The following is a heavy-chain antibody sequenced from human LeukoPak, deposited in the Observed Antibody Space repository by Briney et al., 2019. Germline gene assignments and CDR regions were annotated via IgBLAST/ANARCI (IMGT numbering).Heavy chain of an antibody. V-gene: IGHV4-61*02. J-gene: IGHJ6*03. Sequence: KPSETLSLTCTVSGGSISSGSYYWSWIRQPAGKGLEWIGRIYTSGSTNYNPSLKSRVTISVDTSKNQFSLKLSSVTAADTAVYYCARATMVRGVIIKGYYYMDVWGKGTTVTISS. D-gene: IGHD3-10*01. CDR3: ARATMVRGVIIKGYYYMDV. CDR2: IYTSGST. CDR1: GGSISSGSYY.